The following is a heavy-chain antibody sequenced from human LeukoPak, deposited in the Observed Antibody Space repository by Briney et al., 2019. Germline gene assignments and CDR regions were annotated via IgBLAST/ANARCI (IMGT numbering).Heavy chain of an antibody. CDR1: GYTFTNYD. D-gene: IGHD3-16*01. Sequence: ASVKVSCKASGYTFTNYDNNWVRQATGQGLEWMGWMNPNSGNTGYAQKFQGRVTMTRNTSISTPNMELSSLRSEDTAVYYCARISYDDVGGGYYMDVRGKGATFTISS. CDR3: ARISYDDVGGGYYMDV. V-gene: IGHV1-8*01. CDR2: MNPNSGNT. J-gene: IGHJ6*03.